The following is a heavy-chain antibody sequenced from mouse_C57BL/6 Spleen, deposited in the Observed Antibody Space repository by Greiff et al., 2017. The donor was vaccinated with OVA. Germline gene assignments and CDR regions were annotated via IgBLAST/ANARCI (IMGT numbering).Heavy chain of an antibody. V-gene: IGHV1-61*01. Sequence: QVQLQQPGAELVRPGSSVKLSCKASGYTFTSYWMDWVKQRPGQGLEWIGNIYPSDSETHYNQKFKDKATLTVDKSSSTAYMQLSSLTSEDSAVYYCAREGNIYYAMDYWGQGTSVTVSS. CDR1: GYTFTSYW. CDR2: IYPSDSET. J-gene: IGHJ4*01. CDR3: AREGNIYYAMDY.